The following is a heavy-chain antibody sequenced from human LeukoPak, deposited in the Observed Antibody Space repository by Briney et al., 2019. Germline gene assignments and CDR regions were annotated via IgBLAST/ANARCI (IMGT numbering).Heavy chain of an antibody. Sequence: GGSLRLSCVASGFTFSNYWMQWVRQVPGKGLVWVSRLNGDGTNIIYADSVKGRFTSSRDNSKNTLSLQMNSLRVDDTAVYYCASSMIRGLIDYWGRGTLVTVSS. J-gene: IGHJ4*02. V-gene: IGHV3-74*01. CDR2: LNGDGTNI. CDR1: GFTFSNYW. D-gene: IGHD3-10*01. CDR3: ASSMIRGLIDY.